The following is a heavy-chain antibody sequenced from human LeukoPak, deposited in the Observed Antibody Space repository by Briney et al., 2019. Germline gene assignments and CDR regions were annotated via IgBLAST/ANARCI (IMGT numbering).Heavy chain of an antibody. V-gene: IGHV3-23*01. CDR2: ISGSGGST. CDR3: AKERLFRPSGSSQGGFDY. Sequence: GGSLRLSCAASGFTFSSYAMSWVRQAPGKGLEWVSAISGSGGSTYYADSVKGRFTISRDNSKNTLYLQMNSLRAEDTAVYYCAKERLFRPSGSSQGGFDYWGQGTLVTVSS. D-gene: IGHD1-26*01. J-gene: IGHJ4*02. CDR1: GFTFSSYA.